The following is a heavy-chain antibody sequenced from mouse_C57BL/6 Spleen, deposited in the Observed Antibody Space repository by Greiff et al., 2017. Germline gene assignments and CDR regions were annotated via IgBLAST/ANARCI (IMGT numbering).Heavy chain of an antibody. V-gene: IGHV1-26*01. D-gene: IGHD2-5*01. CDR3: ARGQNYSNWGFAY. J-gene: IGHJ3*01. CDR1: GYTFTDYY. CDR2: INPNNGGT. Sequence: EVQLQQSGPELVKPGASVKISCKASGYTFTDYYMNWVKQSHGKSLEWIGDINPNNGGTSYNQKLKGKATLTVDKSSSTAYLELRSVTSEDSAVYYCARGQNYSNWGFAYWGQGTLVTVSA.